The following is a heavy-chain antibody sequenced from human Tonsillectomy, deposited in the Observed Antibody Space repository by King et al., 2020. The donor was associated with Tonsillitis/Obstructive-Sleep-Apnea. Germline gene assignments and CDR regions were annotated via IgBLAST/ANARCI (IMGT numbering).Heavy chain of an antibody. D-gene: IGHD2-2*01. Sequence: QLQESGPGLVKPSETLSLTCTVSGGSISSSSYYWGWIRQPPGKGLEWIGSIYYSGSTYYNPSLKSRVTISVDTSKNQFSLKLSSVTAADTAVYYCARHGGRDQLPRENWFDPWGQGTLVTVSS. CDR1: GGSISSSSYY. CDR3: ARHGGRDQLPRENWFDP. J-gene: IGHJ5*02. V-gene: IGHV4-39*01. CDR2: IYYSGST.